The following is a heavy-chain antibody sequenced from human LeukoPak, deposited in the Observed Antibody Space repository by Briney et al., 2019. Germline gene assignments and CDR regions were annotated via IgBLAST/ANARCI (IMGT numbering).Heavy chain of an antibody. V-gene: IGHV1-46*01. CDR2: INPSGGST. Sequence: ASVKVSCKASGYTFTSYYMHWVRQAPGQGLEWMGIINPSGGSTSYAQKFQGRVTMTTDTSTRTAYMELRSLRSDDTAVYYCARDRGGWYRNDAFGIWGQGTMVTVSS. CDR3: ARDRGGWYRNDAFGI. D-gene: IGHD6-19*01. CDR1: GYTFTSYY. J-gene: IGHJ3*02.